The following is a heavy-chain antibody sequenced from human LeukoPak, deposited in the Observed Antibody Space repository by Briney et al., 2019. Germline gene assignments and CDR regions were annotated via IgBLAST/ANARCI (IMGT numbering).Heavy chain of an antibody. CDR2: INPNSGGT. V-gene: IGHV1-2*02. CDR1: GYTFTGYY. CDR3: ASVSTVTKLFDY. J-gene: IGHJ4*02. D-gene: IGHD4-17*01. Sequence: ASVTVSCKASGYTFTGYYMRWVRQTPGQGLEWMGWINPNSGGTNYAQKFQGRVTMTRDTSISTAYMELSRLRSDDTAVYYCASVSTVTKLFDYWGQGTLVSVSS.